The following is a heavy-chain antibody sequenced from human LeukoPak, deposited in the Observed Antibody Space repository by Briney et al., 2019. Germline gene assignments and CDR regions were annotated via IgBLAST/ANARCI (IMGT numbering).Heavy chain of an antibody. CDR2: IYYSGST. Sequence: SETLSLTCTVSVGSISSHYWSWIRQPPGKGLEWIGYIYYSGSTNYNPSLKSRVTISVDTSKNQFSLKLSSVTAADTAVYYCARGASFGYYMDVWGKGTTVTVSS. D-gene: IGHD3-10*01. V-gene: IGHV4-59*11. J-gene: IGHJ6*03. CDR1: VGSISSHY. CDR3: ARGASFGYYMDV.